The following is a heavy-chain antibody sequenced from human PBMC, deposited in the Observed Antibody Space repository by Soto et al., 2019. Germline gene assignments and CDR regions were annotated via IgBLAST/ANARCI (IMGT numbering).Heavy chain of an antibody. J-gene: IGHJ4*02. V-gene: IGHV1-69*19. CDR3: AREVQIHTPAFVC. CDR2: ISPMFGAA. Sequence: QVQLVQSGAEMKKPGSSVKVSCQSSGGTFNTYAMNWVRQAPGQCHEWMGDISPMFGAANYAPKFQGRVTITADESTGTSYMQLSSLTSEDTALYFCAREVQIHTPAFVCWGQGTLVSVSS. CDR1: GGTFNTYA.